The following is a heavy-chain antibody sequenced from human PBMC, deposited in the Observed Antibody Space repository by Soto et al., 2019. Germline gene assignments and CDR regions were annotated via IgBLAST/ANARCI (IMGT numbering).Heavy chain of an antibody. V-gene: IGHV4-61*01. D-gene: IGHD2-2*01. CDR3: ARVRDIVVVPAAMVLPAWYFDL. CDR2: IYYSGST. CDR1: GGSVSSGSYY. Sequence: QVQLQESGPGLVKPSETLSLTCTVSGGSVSSGSYYWSWIRQPPGKGLEWIGYIYYSGSTNYNPSLKSRVTISVDTSKTQFSLKLSSVTAADTAVYYCARVRDIVVVPAAMVLPAWYFDLWGRGPLVTVS. J-gene: IGHJ2*01.